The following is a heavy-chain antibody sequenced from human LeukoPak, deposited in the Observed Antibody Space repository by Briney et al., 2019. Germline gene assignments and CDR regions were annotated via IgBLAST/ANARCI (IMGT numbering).Heavy chain of an antibody. J-gene: IGHJ6*03. Sequence: SETLSLTCTVSGESINPYYWNWIRQPAGKGLEWIGHIYKSGSTNYNPSLKSRVTMSLDTSKNQFSLKLRSVTAADTAVYFCARSFLDYMDVWGKGTTVTVSS. D-gene: IGHD2/OR15-2a*01. CDR3: ARSFLDYMDV. CDR1: GESINPYY. V-gene: IGHV4-4*07. CDR2: IYKSGST.